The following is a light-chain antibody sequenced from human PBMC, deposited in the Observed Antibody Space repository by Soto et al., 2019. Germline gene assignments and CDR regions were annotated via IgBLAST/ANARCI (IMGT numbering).Light chain of an antibody. Sequence: DIQMTQSPSSLSASVGDRVTITCXASQGISTYLNWYLQKPGKAPKLLIYAASSLQSGVPSRFSGSGSETDFTLTISSLQPEDFATYSCQQSYSTTWTFGQGTKVDIK. CDR2: AAS. J-gene: IGKJ1*01. CDR3: QQSYSTTWT. V-gene: IGKV1-39*01. CDR1: QGISTY.